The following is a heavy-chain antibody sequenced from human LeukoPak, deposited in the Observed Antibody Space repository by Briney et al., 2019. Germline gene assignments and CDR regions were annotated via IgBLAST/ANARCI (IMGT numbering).Heavy chain of an antibody. CDR2: INHSGST. CDR3: ARHNTVSYYYYYMDV. V-gene: IGHV4-34*01. D-gene: IGHD4-17*01. Sequence: PSETLSLTCAVYGGSFSGYYWSWIRQPPGKGLEWIGEINHSGSTNYNPSLKSRVTISVDTSKNQFSLKLSSVTAADTAVYYCARHNTVSYYYYYMDVWGKGTTVTISS. CDR1: GGSFSGYY. J-gene: IGHJ6*03.